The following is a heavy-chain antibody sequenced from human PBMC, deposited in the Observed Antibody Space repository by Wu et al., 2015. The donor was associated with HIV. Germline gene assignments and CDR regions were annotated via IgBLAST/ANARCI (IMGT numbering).Heavy chain of an antibody. CDR2: INTNNGDT. V-gene: IGHV1-2*02. CDR3: ATDGDYISGSVY. J-gene: IGHJ4*02. Sequence: QVQLVQSGAEVEKPGASIKVSCKTSGYTFTGHYLHWMRQAPGQGLEWLGWINTNNGDTSYAQQFHGRVTMTRDRSISTAYMELSSLRSDDTAVYYCATDGDYISGSVYWGQGTLVSVSS. D-gene: IGHD6-19*01. CDR1: GYTFTGHY.